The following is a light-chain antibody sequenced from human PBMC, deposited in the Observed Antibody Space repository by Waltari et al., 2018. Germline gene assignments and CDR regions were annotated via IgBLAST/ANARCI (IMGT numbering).Light chain of an antibody. CDR3: MQAKELPWT. CDR2: KIS. J-gene: IGKJ1*01. CDR1: QSLVHGDGKTY. Sequence: DIVMTQTPLSSPVTLGQPASISCRSSQSLVHGDGKTYLSWLQQRPGQPQRLLMYKISNRFSGVPYRFSGSGAATDFTLNISIVEAEDVGFYYCMQAKELPWTFGQGTKVEI. V-gene: IGKV2-24*01.